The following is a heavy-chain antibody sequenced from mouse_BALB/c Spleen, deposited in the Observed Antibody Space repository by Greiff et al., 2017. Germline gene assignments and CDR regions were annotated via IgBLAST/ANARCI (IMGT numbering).Heavy chain of an antibody. CDR3: TREGGMITTRYFDV. J-gene: IGHJ1*01. CDR1: GFTFSSYT. Sequence: EVKLVESGGGLVKPGGSLKLSCAASGFTFSSYTMSWVRQTPEKRLEWVATISSGGSYTYYPDSVKGRFTISRDNAKNTLYLQMSSLKSVDTAMYYCTREGGMITTRYFDVWGAGTTVTVSS. CDR2: ISSGGSYT. V-gene: IGHV5-6-4*01. D-gene: IGHD2-4*01.